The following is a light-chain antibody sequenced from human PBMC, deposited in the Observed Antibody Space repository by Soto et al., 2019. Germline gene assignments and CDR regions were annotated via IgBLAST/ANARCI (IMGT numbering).Light chain of an antibody. Sequence: QSVLTQPASVSGSPGQSITISCTGTSSDVGGYKSVSWYQQHPGKAPKLLIYEVSNRPSGISNRSSASKSDNTASLTISGLRAEDEADYYCSSYTSADLYIYGTCTNVTV. CDR2: EVS. CDR3: SSYTSADLYI. J-gene: IGLJ1*01. V-gene: IGLV2-14*01. CDR1: SSDVGGYKS.